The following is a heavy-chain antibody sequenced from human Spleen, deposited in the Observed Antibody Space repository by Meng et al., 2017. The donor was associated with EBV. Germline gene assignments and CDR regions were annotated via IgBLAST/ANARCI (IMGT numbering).Heavy chain of an antibody. J-gene: IGHJ4*02. CDR1: GGSISGSRYS. D-gene: IGHD5-18*01. V-gene: IGHV4-30-2*01. CDR2: IYESGIT. Sequence: QLPLQEPGSGLAKPSQTLSLTCAVSGGSISGSRYSWSWVRQPPGKGLQWIGYIYESGITHYSLSLQNRVTVSVDTSKNQFSLKLNSVTAADTAVYYCVREDSYGEFDHWGQGALVTVSS. CDR3: VREDSYGEFDH.